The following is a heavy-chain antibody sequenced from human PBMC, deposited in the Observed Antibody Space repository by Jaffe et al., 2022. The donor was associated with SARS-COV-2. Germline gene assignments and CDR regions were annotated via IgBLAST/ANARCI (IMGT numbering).Heavy chain of an antibody. Sequence: QVQLVESGGGVVQPGRSLRLSCAASGFTFSSYAMHWVRQAPGKGLEWVAVISYDGSNKYYADSVKGRFTISRDNSKNTLYLQMNSLRAEDTAVYYCARDLGYCSGGSCYSHYYYGMDVWGQGTTVTVSS. CDR3: ARDLGYCSGGSCYSHYYYGMDV. CDR1: GFTFSSYA. CDR2: ISYDGSNK. V-gene: IGHV3-30-3*01. J-gene: IGHJ6*02. D-gene: IGHD2-15*01.